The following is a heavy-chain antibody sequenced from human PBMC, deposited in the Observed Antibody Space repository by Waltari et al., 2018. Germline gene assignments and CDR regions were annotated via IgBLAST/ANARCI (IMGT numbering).Heavy chain of an antibody. D-gene: IGHD3-22*01. V-gene: IGHV4-59*11. CDR1: GGSHSNHY. CDR3: ARGLPSVVVGAFDI. Sequence: QVQLQESGPGLVKPSETLSLTCTVSGGSHSNHYWSWLRQPPGKGLEGIGYIYYSGSTNYNPSLKSRVTISVDTSKNQFSLKLSSVTAADTAVYYCARGLPSVVVGAFDIWGQGTMVTVSS. J-gene: IGHJ3*02. CDR2: IYYSGST.